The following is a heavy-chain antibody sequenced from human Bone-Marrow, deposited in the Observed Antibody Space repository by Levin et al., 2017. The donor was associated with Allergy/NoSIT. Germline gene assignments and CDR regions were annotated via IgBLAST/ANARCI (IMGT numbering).Heavy chain of an antibody. CDR1: GYTFTSFD. Sequence: GESLKISCKASGYTFTSFDIHWVRQATGQGLEWMGWMNPNSGNTGYAQNFQGRVTMTRNTSISTAYMELSSLRSEDTAVYYCANSRSPDVARGAFDIWGQGTMVTVSS. CDR3: ANSRSPDVARGAFDI. CDR2: MNPNSGNT. J-gene: IGHJ3*02. V-gene: IGHV1-8*01. D-gene: IGHD2-21*01.